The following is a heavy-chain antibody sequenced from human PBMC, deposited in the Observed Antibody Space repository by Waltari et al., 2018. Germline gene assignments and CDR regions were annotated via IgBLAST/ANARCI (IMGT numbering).Heavy chain of an antibody. V-gene: IGHV3-53*01. CDR1: GFTVSSNY. D-gene: IGHD3-3*02. CDR3: ARVSTGPGGDFDY. CDR2: FYSGGST. J-gene: IGHJ4*02. Sequence: EVQLVESGGGLIQPGGSLRLSCAASGFTVSSNYMSWVRQAAGKGLEWVSVFYSGGSTYYAHSVKGRFTISRDNAKNTLDLQMNSLRAEDTAVYYCARVSTGPGGDFDYWGQGTLVTVSS.